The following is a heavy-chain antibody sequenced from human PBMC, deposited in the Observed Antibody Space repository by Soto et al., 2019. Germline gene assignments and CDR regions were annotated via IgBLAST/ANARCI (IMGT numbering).Heavy chain of an antibody. D-gene: IGHD3-10*01. CDR2: INPSGGST. Sequence: ASVKVSCKASGYTFTSYYLHWVRQAPGQGLEWMGIINPSGGSTSYAQKFQGRVTMTRDTSTSTVYMELSSLRSEDTAVYYCAGYYGSGSVSRRSDYYYYYMDVWGKGTTVTVSS. CDR3: AGYYGSGSVSRRSDYYYYYMDV. J-gene: IGHJ6*03. V-gene: IGHV1-46*01. CDR1: GYTFTSYY.